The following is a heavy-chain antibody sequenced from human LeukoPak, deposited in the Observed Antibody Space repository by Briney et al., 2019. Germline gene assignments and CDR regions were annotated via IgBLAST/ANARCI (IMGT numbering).Heavy chain of an antibody. J-gene: IGHJ5*02. D-gene: IGHD6-13*01. Sequence: GGSLRLSCAASGFTFSSYGMHWVRQAPGKGLEWVAFIRYDGSNKYYADSVKGRFTISRDNSKNTLYLQMNILRAEDTAVYYCARDRGIAAAVWFDPWGQGTLVAVSS. CDR1: GFTFSSYG. CDR2: IRYDGSNK. V-gene: IGHV3-30*02. CDR3: ARDRGIAAAVWFDP.